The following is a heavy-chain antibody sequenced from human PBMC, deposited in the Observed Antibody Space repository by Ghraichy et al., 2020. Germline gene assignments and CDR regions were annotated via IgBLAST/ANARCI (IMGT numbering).Heavy chain of an antibody. CDR3: VKDKWELPI. D-gene: IGHD1-26*01. V-gene: IGHV3-30*02. CDR2: IQYDGSEI. CDR1: GFTFSACG. J-gene: IGHJ3*02. Sequence: GESLNISCAALGFTFSACGMHWVRQAPGKGLEWVAFIQYDGSEIYHGDAVKGRFTVSRDNSKNTLYLQMNSLRAEDTAVYYCVKDKWELPIWGQGTMVTVSS.